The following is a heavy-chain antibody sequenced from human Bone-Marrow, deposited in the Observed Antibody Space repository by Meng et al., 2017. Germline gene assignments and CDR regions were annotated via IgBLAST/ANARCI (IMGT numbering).Heavy chain of an antibody. CDR1: GLTFSSYA. V-gene: IGHV3-23*01. D-gene: IGHD3-22*01. Sequence: GGSLRLSCAASGLTFSSYAMSWVRQAPGKGLEWVSAISGSGGSTYYADSVKGRFTISRDNSKNTLYLQMNSLRAEDTAVYYCAKDRRYDSSGYYHDAFDIWGQGTMVTVSS. CDR2: ISGSGGST. CDR3: AKDRRYDSSGYYHDAFDI. J-gene: IGHJ3*02.